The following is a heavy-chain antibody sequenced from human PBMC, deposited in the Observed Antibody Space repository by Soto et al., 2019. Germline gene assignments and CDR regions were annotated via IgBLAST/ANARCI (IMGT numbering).Heavy chain of an antibody. J-gene: IGHJ4*02. CDR3: AKERGFLEWLLVY. Sequence: PGGSLRLSCAASGFTFSSYGMHWVRQAPGKGLEWVAVISYDGSNKYYADSVKGRFTISRDNSKNTLYLQMNSLRAEDTAVYYCAKERGFLEWLLVYWGQGTLVTVSS. CDR1: GFTFSSYG. CDR2: ISYDGSNK. D-gene: IGHD3-3*01. V-gene: IGHV3-30*18.